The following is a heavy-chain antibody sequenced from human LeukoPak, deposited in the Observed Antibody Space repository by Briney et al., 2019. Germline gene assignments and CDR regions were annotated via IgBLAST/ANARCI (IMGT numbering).Heavy chain of an antibody. D-gene: IGHD6-13*01. V-gene: IGHV5-51*01. CDR1: GYSFTSYW. CDR2: IYPGDSDT. Sequence: GESLKISCKGSGYSFTSYWIGWVRQMPGKGLEWMGIIYPGDSDTRYSPSFQGQVTISADKSISTAYLQWSSLKASDTAMYYCARRGGAYSSSWFDFDYWGQGTLVTVSS. CDR3: ARRGGAYSSSWFDFDY. J-gene: IGHJ4*02.